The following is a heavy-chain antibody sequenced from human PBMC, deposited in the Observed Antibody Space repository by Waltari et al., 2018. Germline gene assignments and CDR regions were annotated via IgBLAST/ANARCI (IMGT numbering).Heavy chain of an antibody. CDR1: GYTFTSYD. Sequence: QVQLVQSGAEVKTPGASVQVSGKASGYTFTSYDITWVGQATGHGLEWMGWMNPNSDNTGYAQKFQGRVTITRNTSISKAYMELSSLRSEDTAVYYCAREVATTEFDYWGQGTLVTVSS. J-gene: IGHJ4*02. V-gene: IGHV1-8*03. D-gene: IGHD5-12*01. CDR3: AREVATTEFDY. CDR2: MNPNSDNT.